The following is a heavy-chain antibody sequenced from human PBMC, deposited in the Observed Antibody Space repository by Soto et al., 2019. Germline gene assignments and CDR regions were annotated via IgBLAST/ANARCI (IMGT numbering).Heavy chain of an antibody. CDR3: ARDPRRYYYDSSGQYLLYFEY. V-gene: IGHV1-2*02. CDR1: GYTFTGYY. CDR2: INPNSGGT. J-gene: IGHJ4*02. Sequence: ASVKVSCKASGYTFTGYYMHWVRQAPGQGLEWMGWINPNSGGTNYAQKFQGRVTMTRDTSISTAYMELSRLRSDDTAVYYCARDPRRYYYDSSGQYLLYFEYWGQRTLVIVSS. D-gene: IGHD3-22*01.